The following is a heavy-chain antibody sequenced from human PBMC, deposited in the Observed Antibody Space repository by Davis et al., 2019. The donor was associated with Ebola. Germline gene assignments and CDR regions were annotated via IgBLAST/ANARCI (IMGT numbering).Heavy chain of an antibody. CDR3: ARVLGIRLGELSLHNDAFDI. D-gene: IGHD3-16*02. CDR2: IYYSGST. CDR1: GGSISSSSYY. J-gene: IGHJ3*02. V-gene: IGHV4-31*03. Sequence: SETLSLTCTVSGGSISSSSYYWGWIRQPPGKGLEWIGYIYYSGSTYYNPSLKSRVTISVDTSKNQFSLKLSSVTAADTAVYYCARVLGIRLGELSLHNDAFDIWGQGTMVTVSS.